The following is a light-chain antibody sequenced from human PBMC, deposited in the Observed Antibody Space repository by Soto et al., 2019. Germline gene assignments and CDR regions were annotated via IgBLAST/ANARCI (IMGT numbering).Light chain of an antibody. CDR3: QQYNSYSRT. J-gene: IGKJ1*01. CDR2: DAS. Sequence: DLQVTQSPSTLSASVGDRVTITCRASQSISSWLAWYQQKPGKAPKLLIYDASSLESGVPSRFSGSGFGTEFTLTIISLQPDDFATYYCQQYNSYSRTFGQGTKVDIK. CDR1: QSISSW. V-gene: IGKV1-5*01.